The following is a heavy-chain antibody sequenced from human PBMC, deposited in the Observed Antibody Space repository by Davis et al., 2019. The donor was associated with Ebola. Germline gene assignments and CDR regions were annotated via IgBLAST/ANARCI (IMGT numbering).Heavy chain of an antibody. CDR3: ARGLEYGAFDI. V-gene: IGHV1-2*02. J-gene: IGHJ3*02. CDR1: GYTFTGYY. Sequence: ASVKVSCKASGYTFTGYYMQWVRQAPGQGLEWMGWINPNSGGTNYAQKFQGRVTMTRDTSVTTAYMELTRLGSDDTAVYYCARGLEYGAFDIWGQGTMVTVSA. CDR2: INPNSGGT. D-gene: IGHD1-1*01.